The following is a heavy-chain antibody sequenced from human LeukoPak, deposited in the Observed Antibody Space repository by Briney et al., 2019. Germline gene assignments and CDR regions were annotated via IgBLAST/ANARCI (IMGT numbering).Heavy chain of an antibody. D-gene: IGHD5-18*01. Sequence: SETLSLTCTVSGGSISSYYWSWIRQPPGKGLEWIGYIYYNGGTNYNPSLRSRVTISVDTSKNHFSLRLSSVTAADTAMYYCARAGGVDTAMDANFAYWGQGTLVTVSS. CDR1: GGSISSYY. CDR3: ARAGGVDTAMDANFAY. J-gene: IGHJ4*02. CDR2: IYYNGGT. V-gene: IGHV4-59*01.